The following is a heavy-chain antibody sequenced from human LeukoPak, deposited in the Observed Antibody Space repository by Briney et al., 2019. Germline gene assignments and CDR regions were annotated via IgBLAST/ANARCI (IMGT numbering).Heavy chain of an antibody. J-gene: IGHJ3*02. CDR3: VREGYSRGRAPVFDI. CDR1: GFTFSSYV. D-gene: IGHD6-19*01. CDR2: FGTGGET. Sequence: GGSLRLSCVASGFTFSSYVMHWVRQPPGKGLEWVSVFGTGGETNYLGSVKGRFTISRENARNSLYLQMNSLTAGDTAMYYCVREGYSRGRAPVFDIWGQGTTVTVSS. V-gene: IGHV3-13*01.